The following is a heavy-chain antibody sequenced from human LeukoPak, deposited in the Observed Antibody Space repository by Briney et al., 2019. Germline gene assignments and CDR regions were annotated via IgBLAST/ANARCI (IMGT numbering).Heavy chain of an antibody. V-gene: IGHV3-7*03. CDR1: GFTFSSYW. J-gene: IGHJ4*02. CDR2: INHNGNVN. CDR3: VHRGDY. D-gene: IGHD1-26*01. Sequence: AGGSLRLSCAASGFTFSSYWMNWARQAPGKGLEWVASINHNGNVNYYVDSVKGRFTISRDNAKNSLYLQMSNLRAEDTAVYYCVHRGDYWGQGTLVTVSS.